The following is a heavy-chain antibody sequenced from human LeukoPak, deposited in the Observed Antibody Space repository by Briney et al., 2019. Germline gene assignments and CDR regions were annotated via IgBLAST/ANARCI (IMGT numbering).Heavy chain of an antibody. CDR2: ISGNGHST. D-gene: IGHD3-22*01. V-gene: IGHV3-64*02. Sequence: SGGSLRLSCAASGFTFSSYSMHWARQAPGKGLEYVSAISGNGHSTYYADSVNGRFTISRDNSKNTLYLQMGSLRAEDMAVYYCARVLSGYDYWGQGTLVTVSS. J-gene: IGHJ4*02. CDR3: ARVLSGYDY. CDR1: GFTFSSYS.